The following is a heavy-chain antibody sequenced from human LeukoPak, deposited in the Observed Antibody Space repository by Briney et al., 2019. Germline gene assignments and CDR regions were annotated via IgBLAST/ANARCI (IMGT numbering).Heavy chain of an antibody. V-gene: IGHV3-48*03. CDR3: ARDRELLVY. D-gene: IGHD3-10*01. CDR1: GFTFRNYE. CDR2: ISSSGSTI. Sequence: GGSLRLSCTASGFTFRNYEMNWVRQAPGKGLEWISYISSSGSTIYYADSVKGRFTISRDNAKNSLYQQMNSLRDEDTAVYYCARDRELLVYWGQGTLVTVSS. J-gene: IGHJ4*02.